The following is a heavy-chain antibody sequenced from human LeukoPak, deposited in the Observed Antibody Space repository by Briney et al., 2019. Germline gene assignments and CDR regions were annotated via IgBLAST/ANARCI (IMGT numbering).Heavy chain of an antibody. CDR3: ARLGYCSSVNCYTGAFDI. CDR1: GFTFSSYD. CDR2: IGTAGDT. Sequence: PGGSLRLSCAASGFTFSSYDMHWVRQATGKGLEWVSAIGTAGDTYYPGSVKGRFTISRENAKNSLYLQMNSLRAGDTAVYYCARLGYCSSVNCYTGAFDIWGQGTMVTVSS. V-gene: IGHV3-13*01. J-gene: IGHJ3*02. D-gene: IGHD2-2*02.